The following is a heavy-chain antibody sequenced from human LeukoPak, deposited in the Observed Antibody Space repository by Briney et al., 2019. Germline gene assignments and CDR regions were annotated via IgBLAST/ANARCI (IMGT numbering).Heavy chain of an antibody. D-gene: IGHD5-12*01. Sequence: WASVKVSCKVSGYTLTELSMHWVRQAPGKGLEWMGGFDPEDGETIYAQKFQGRVTMTEDTSTDTAYMELSSLRSEDTAVYYCATDVLRWGSFDYWGQGTLVTVSS. CDR3: ATDVLRWGSFDY. CDR2: FDPEDGET. CDR1: GYTLTELS. J-gene: IGHJ4*02. V-gene: IGHV1-24*01.